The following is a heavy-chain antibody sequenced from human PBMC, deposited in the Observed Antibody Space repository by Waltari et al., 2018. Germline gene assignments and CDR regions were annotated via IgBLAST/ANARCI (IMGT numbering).Heavy chain of an antibody. D-gene: IGHD1-26*01. CDR1: GYSISSGYY. CDR2: IYHSGST. CDR3: ARSYSGSYFDY. Sequence: QVQLQESGPGLVKPSETLSLTCAVSGYSISSGYYWGWIRQPPGKGLEWIGSIYHSGSTYYNPAPKGRVTISVDTSKNQFSLKLSSVTAADTALYYCARSYSGSYFDYWGQGTLVTVSS. J-gene: IGHJ4*02. V-gene: IGHV4-38-2*01.